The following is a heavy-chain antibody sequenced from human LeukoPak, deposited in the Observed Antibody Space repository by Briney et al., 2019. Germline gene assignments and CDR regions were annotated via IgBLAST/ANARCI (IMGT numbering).Heavy chain of an antibody. V-gene: IGHV3-23*01. D-gene: IGHD3-22*01. CDR3: AKRDAYDSSGFSPLFDY. CDR1: GFPFSNYG. J-gene: IGHJ4*02. CDR2: INGNGDSS. Sequence: GGSLRLSCAASGFPFSNYGMGWVRQAPGKWLEWVSGINGNGDSSYYADSVKGRFTISRDNSKSALYLQLNSLRAEDTAVYYCAKRDAYDSSGFSPLFDYWGQGALVTVSS.